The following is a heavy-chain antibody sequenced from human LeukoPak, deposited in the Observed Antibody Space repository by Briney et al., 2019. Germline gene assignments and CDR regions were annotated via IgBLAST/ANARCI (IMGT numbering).Heavy chain of an antibody. CDR2: ISSSSSYI. Sequence: GGSLRLSCAASGFTFSSYSMNWVRQAPGKGLGWVSSISSSSSYIYYADSVKGRFTISRDNAKNSLYLQMNSLRAEDTAVYYCARDGSGFFDYWGQGTLVIVSS. D-gene: IGHD6-25*01. CDR1: GFTFSSYS. J-gene: IGHJ4*02. CDR3: ARDGSGFFDY. V-gene: IGHV3-21*01.